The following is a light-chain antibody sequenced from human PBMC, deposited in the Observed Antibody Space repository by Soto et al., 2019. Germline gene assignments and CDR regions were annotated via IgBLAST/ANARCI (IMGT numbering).Light chain of an antibody. CDR3: ATWDSSLSGGV. Sequence: SVLTKPPSVTTAPGQRVTISYTGSSSNIENNYVSWYRQLPGTAPNLLIYEDNKRPSGIPDRFSGSKSGTSATLGITGLETGDEADYYCATWDSSLSGGVFGTGTKVTVL. J-gene: IGLJ1*01. CDR2: EDN. V-gene: IGLV1-51*02. CDR1: SSNIENNY.